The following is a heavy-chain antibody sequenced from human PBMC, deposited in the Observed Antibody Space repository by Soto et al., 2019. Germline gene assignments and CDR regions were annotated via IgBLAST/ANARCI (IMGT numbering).Heavy chain of an antibody. V-gene: IGHV1-18*01. CDR2: ISAYNGNT. CDR1: GYTFTSYG. D-gene: IGHD2-15*01. J-gene: IGHJ6*02. Sequence: QVQLVQSGAEVKKPGASVKVSCKASGYTFTSYGISWVRQAPGQGLEWMGWISAYNGNTNYAQKLRGRVTMTPDTSTSTAYMELRSLRSDDTAVYYCARDCSGGSCYSYGMDVWGQGTTVTVSS. CDR3: ARDCSGGSCYSYGMDV.